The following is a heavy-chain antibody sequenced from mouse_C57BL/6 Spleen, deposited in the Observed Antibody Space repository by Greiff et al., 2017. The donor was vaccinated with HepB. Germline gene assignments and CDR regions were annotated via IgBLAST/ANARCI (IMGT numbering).Heavy chain of an antibody. D-gene: IGHD2-3*01. Sequence: QVQLQQPGAELVRPGSSVKLSCKASGYTFTSYWMHWVKQRPIQGLEWIGKIDPSDSETHYNQKFKDKATLTVDKSSSTAYMQLSSLTSEDSAVYYCARINRVYDKEAMGDWGQGTSVTVSS. CDR1: GYTFTSYW. J-gene: IGHJ4*01. CDR3: ARINRVYDKEAMGD. CDR2: IDPSDSET. V-gene: IGHV1-52*01.